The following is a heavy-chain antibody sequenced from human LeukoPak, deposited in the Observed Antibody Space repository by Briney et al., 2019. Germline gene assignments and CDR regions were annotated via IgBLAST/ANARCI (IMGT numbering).Heavy chain of an antibody. CDR1: GCSFSRTY. CDR2: TSDRGDYT. D-gene: IGHD4/OR15-4a*01. Sequence: GGSLRLSCAASGCSFSRTYMSWVRQAPGKGLEWVSGTSDRGDYTYYAGSVKGRFTISRDTSKNTLYLQMNSLRAEDTALYFCAKKAQYDGHYPLDYWGQGTLVTVSA. CDR3: AKKAQYDGHYPLDY. V-gene: IGHV3-23*01. J-gene: IGHJ4*02.